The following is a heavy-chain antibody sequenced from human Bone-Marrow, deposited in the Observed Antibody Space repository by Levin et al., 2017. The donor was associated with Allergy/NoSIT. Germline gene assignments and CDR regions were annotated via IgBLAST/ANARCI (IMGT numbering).Heavy chain of an antibody. D-gene: IGHD3-22*01. J-gene: IGHJ6*02. CDR3: ARDDSSGYDADRYYYYGMDV. Sequence: SETLSLTCSVSGASITSYYWSWIRQSPGKGLEWIGQINYSGRTTYNPSLKSRITISADTSKNQFSLKLSSVTAADTAVYYCARDDSSGYDADRYYYYGMDVWGQGTTVTVSS. CDR2: INYSGRT. CDR1: GASITSYY. V-gene: IGHV4-59*01.